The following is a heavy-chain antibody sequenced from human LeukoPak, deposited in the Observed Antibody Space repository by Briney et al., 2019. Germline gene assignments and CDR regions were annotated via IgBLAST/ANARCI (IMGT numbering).Heavy chain of an antibody. J-gene: IGHJ4*02. V-gene: IGHV4-61*01. CDR1: GGSISSSSYY. Sequence: NASETLSLTCTVSGGSISSSSYYWSWIRQPPGKGLEWIGYIYYSGSTNYNPSLKSRVTISVDTSKNQFSLKLSSVTAADTAVYYCAGSVEMATLFDYWGQGTLVTVSS. CDR3: AGSVEMATLFDY. CDR2: IYYSGST. D-gene: IGHD5-24*01.